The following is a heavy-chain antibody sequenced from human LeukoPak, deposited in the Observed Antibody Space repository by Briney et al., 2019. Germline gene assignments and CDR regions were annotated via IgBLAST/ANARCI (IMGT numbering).Heavy chain of an antibody. Sequence: SETLSLTCTVSGGSISSYYWSWIRQPPGKGLEWIGYIYYSGSTNYNPSLKSRVTISVGTSKNQFSLKLSSVTAADTAVYYCAREISYRRDDYYFDAFDIWGQGTMVTVSS. J-gene: IGHJ3*02. V-gene: IGHV4-59*01. CDR1: GGSISSYY. CDR2: IYYSGST. CDR3: AREISYRRDDYYFDAFDI. D-gene: IGHD2/OR15-2a*01.